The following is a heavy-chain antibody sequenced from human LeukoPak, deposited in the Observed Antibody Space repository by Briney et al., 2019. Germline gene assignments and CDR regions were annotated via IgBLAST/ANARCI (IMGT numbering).Heavy chain of an antibody. CDR3: ARDDYGDYEYYFDY. D-gene: IGHD4-17*01. J-gene: IGHJ4*02. CDR1: GYTFTSYG. Sequence: ASVKVSCKASGYTFTSYGISWVRQAPGQGLEWMGWISAYNGNTNYAQKLQGRVTMTTDTSTSTTYMELRSLRSDDTAVYYCARDDYGDYEYYFDYWGQGTLVTVSS. V-gene: IGHV1-18*01. CDR2: ISAYNGNT.